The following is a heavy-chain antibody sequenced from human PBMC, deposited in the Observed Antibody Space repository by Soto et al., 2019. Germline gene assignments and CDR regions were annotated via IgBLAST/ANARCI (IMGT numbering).Heavy chain of an antibody. CDR2: ISYTGRT. V-gene: IGHV4-61*03. CDR3: AREWGLLPYYVMNV. D-gene: IGHD7-27*01. CDR1: GDSVTSGSYY. J-gene: IGHJ6*02. Sequence: TSETLSLTCIVSGDSVTSGSYYWTWLRQPPGKGLEWIGYISYTGRTKYNPSLQSRVTISVDTSKNDFSLNLSSVAAADTAVYFCAREWGLLPYYVMNVWGHGTAVTVSS.